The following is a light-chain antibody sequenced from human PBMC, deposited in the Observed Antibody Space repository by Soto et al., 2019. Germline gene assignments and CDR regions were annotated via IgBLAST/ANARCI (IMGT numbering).Light chain of an antibody. CDR3: SSYRSSSTGV. CDR1: RRDVGGYNF. Sequence: QSALTQPASVSGSPGQSVTISCTGTRRDVGGYNFVSWYQQHPGKAPKLMIYDVSNRPSGVSNRLSGSKSGNTASLTISGLQAEDGAEYYCSSYRSSSTGVFGTGTKLTVL. J-gene: IGLJ1*01. CDR2: DVS. V-gene: IGLV2-14*01.